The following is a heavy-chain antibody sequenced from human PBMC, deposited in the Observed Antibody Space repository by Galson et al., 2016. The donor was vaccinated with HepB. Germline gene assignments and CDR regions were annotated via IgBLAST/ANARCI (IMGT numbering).Heavy chain of an antibody. Sequence: SLRLSCAASGFTFSIEAMYWVRQAPDKGLEFVAATSYDGGTKYYADSVRGRFTISRDNSKNTLYLQMNSLRVEDTALYYCAKDWGLGVWGQGTTVTVSS. V-gene: IGHV3-30-3*02. D-gene: IGHD3-16*01. CDR3: AKDWGLGV. CDR2: TSYDGGTK. J-gene: IGHJ6*02. CDR1: GFTFSIEA.